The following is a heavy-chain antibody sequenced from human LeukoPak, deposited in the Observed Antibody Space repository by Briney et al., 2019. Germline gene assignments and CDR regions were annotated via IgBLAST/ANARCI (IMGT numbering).Heavy chain of an antibody. V-gene: IGHV1-18*01. CDR1: GYTFTSYG. Sequence: ASVKVSCKASGYTFTSYGISWVRQAPGQGLEWMGWISAYNGNTNYAQKLQGRVTMTTDTSTSTAYVELRSLRSDDTAVYYCARKKYSGYDLWSYFDYWGQGTLVTVSS. J-gene: IGHJ4*02. CDR3: ARKKYSGYDLWSYFDY. CDR2: ISAYNGNT. D-gene: IGHD5-12*01.